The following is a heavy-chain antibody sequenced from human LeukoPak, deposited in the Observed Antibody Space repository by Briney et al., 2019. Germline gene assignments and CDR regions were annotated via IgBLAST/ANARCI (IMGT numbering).Heavy chain of an antibody. CDR3: ARRKTIFGVEFDY. CDR2: IYYSGST. Sequence: KPSETLSLTCTVSGGSISSYYWSWVRQPPGKGLEWVGYIYYSGSTNYNPSLKSRVTISVDTSKNQFSLKLSSVTAADAAVYYCARRKTIFGVEFDYWGQGTLVTVSS. D-gene: IGHD3-3*01. CDR1: GGSISSYY. J-gene: IGHJ4*02. V-gene: IGHV4-59*01.